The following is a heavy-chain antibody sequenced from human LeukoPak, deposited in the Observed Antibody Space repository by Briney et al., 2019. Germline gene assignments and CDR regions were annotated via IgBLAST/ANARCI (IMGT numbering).Heavy chain of an antibody. J-gene: IGHJ5*02. Sequence: PSETLSLTCTVSGGSISSSSDFWGWIRQPPGKGLEWIGEINHSGSTNYNPSLKSRVTISVDTSKNQFSLKLSSVTAADTAVYYCARGPLRSGYYRPNWFDPWGQGTLVTVSS. D-gene: IGHD3-3*01. CDR3: ARGPLRSGYYRPNWFDP. V-gene: IGHV4-39*07. CDR2: INHSGST. CDR1: GGSISSSSDF.